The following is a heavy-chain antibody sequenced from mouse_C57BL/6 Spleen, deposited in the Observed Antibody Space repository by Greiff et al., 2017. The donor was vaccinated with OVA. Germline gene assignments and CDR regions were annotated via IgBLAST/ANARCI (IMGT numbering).Heavy chain of an antibody. J-gene: IGHJ2*01. CDR2: IYPGSGST. D-gene: IGHD1-1*01. Sequence: QVQLKQPGAELVKPGASVKMSCKASGYTFTSYWITWVKQRPGQGLEWIGDIYPGSGSTNYNEKFKSKATLTVDTSSSTAYMQLSSLTSEDSAVYYCARESHYYGSSYPFDYWGQGTTLTVSS. CDR3: ARESHYYGSSYPFDY. V-gene: IGHV1-55*01. CDR1: GYTFTSYW.